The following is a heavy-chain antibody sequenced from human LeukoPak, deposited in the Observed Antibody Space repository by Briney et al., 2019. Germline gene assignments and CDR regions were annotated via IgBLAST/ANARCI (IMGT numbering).Heavy chain of an antibody. Sequence: ASVKVSCKASGGTFSSYGISWVRQAPGQGLEWMGWISAYNGNTNYAQKLQGRVTMTTDTSTSTAYMELRSLRSDNTAVYYCARDYDYVWGSYRSGFDYWGQGTLVTVSS. J-gene: IGHJ4*02. CDR3: ARDYDYVWGSYRSGFDY. CDR1: GGTFSSYG. CDR2: ISAYNGNT. V-gene: IGHV1-18*01. D-gene: IGHD3-16*02.